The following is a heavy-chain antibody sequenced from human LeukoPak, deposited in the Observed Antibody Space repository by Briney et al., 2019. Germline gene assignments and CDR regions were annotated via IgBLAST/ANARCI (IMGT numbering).Heavy chain of an antibody. Sequence: PGGSLRLSCAASGFTFSSYAMSWVRQASGKGLEWVSAISGSGGSTYYADSVKGRFTISRDNSKNTLYLQMNSLRAEDTAVYYCAKGTMVRGVIYDYWGQGTLVTVSS. V-gene: IGHV3-23*01. CDR3: AKGTMVRGVIYDY. D-gene: IGHD3-10*01. CDR2: ISGSGGST. J-gene: IGHJ4*02. CDR1: GFTFSSYA.